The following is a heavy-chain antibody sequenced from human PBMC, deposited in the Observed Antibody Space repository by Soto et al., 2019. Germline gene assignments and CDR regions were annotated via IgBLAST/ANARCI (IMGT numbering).Heavy chain of an antibody. D-gene: IGHD5-12*01. CDR3: ARAMGGYSGYVLDY. CDR2: ISSNGGST. CDR1: GFTFSSYA. Sequence: EVQLVESGGGLVQPGGSLRLSCAASGFTFSSYAMHWVRQAPGKGLEYVSAISSNGGSTYYANSVKGRFTISRDNSKNTLYLQMGSLSAEDMAVYYCARAMGGYSGYVLDYWGQGTLVTVSS. V-gene: IGHV3-64*01. J-gene: IGHJ4*02.